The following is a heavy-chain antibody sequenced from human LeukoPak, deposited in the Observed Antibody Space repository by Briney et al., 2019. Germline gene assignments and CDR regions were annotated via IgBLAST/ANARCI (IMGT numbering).Heavy chain of an antibody. CDR1: GGTFSSYA. CDR2: IFPIFATA. Sequence: ASVKVSFKASGGTFSSYAISWVRQAPGQGLEWMGRIFPIFATANYAQKFQGRVTITADESTSTAYMELSSLRSEDTAVYYCARESGSYEAYDYWGQGTLVTVSS. CDR3: ARESGSYEAYDY. D-gene: IGHD1-26*01. V-gene: IGHV1-69*15. J-gene: IGHJ4*02.